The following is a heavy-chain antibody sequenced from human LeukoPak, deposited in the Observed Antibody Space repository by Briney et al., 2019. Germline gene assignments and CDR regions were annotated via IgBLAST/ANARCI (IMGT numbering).Heavy chain of an antibody. Sequence: GESLKISCKGSGYSFTSYWIGWVRQMPGKGLEWMGIIYPGDSDTRYSPSFQGQVTISADKSISTAYLQWSSQKASDTAMYYCARWEKMRDYYDSSGSFRHGLDYWGQGTLVTVSS. D-gene: IGHD3-22*01. J-gene: IGHJ4*02. V-gene: IGHV5-51*01. CDR2: IYPGDSDT. CDR1: GYSFTSYW. CDR3: ARWEKMRDYYDSSGSFRHGLDY.